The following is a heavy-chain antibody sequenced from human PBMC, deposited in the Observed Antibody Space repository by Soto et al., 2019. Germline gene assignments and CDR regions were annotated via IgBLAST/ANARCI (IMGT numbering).Heavy chain of an antibody. CDR3: ARDHREWYYDSSGSDASHI. J-gene: IGHJ3*02. CDR1: GGSISSGGYY. Sequence: SETLSLTCTVSGGSISSGGYYWNWIRQHPGKGLEWIGYIYYSGSTYYNPSLKTRVTISVDTSKIQFSLKLRSLTAADTAVYYCARDHREWYYDSSGSDASHIWGHGTLVTVPS. CDR2: IYYSGST. D-gene: IGHD3-22*01. V-gene: IGHV4-31*03.